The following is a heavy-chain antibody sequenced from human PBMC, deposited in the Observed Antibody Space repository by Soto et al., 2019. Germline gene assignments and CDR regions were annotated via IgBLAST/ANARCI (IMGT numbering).Heavy chain of an antibody. CDR3: ASRSAIFGVVSYYYYGMDV. CDR2: IIPIFGTA. Sequence: QVQLVQSGAEVKKPGSSVKVSCKASGGTFSSYAISWVRQAPGHGLEWMGGIIPIFGTANYAQKFQGRVTISADESTSTAYMELSSLRSEDTAVYYCASRSAIFGVVSYYYYGMDVWGQGTTVTVSS. J-gene: IGHJ6*02. V-gene: IGHV1-69*01. D-gene: IGHD3-3*01. CDR1: GGTFSSYA.